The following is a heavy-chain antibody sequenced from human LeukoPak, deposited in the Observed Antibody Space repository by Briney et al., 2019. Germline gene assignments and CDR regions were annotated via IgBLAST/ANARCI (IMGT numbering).Heavy chain of an antibody. CDR2: ISGSDTST. J-gene: IGHJ4*02. Sequence: GGSLRLSCAASGFTFSSYGMHWVRQAPGKGLEWVSSISGSDTSTYYADSVKGRFTISRDNSKNTFYLQMNSLRAEDTAVYYCASLKYFVSWGQGTLVTVSS. V-gene: IGHV3-23*01. CDR1: GFTFSSYG. D-gene: IGHD6-6*01. CDR3: ASLKYFVS.